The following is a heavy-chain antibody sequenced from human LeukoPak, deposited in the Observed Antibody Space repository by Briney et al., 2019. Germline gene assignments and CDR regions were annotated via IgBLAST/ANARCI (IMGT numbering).Heavy chain of an antibody. J-gene: IGHJ4*02. D-gene: IGHD4-23*01. V-gene: IGHV4-34*01. CDR3: ARVRVTVGVDY. CDR1: GGSFTDYY. Sequence: PSETLSLTCAVYGGSFTDYYWSWIRQPPGKGLKWIGEINHSGTTNYNPSLKSRVTISIDTSRNQFSLRLTSVTAADTAVYYCARVRVTVGVDYWGQGTLVTVSS. CDR2: INHSGTT.